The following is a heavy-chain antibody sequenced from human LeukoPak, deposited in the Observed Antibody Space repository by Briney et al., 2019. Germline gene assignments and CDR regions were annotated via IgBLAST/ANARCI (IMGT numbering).Heavy chain of an antibody. CDR2: ISYDGSNK. CDR3: ARDRVAFDI. J-gene: IGHJ3*02. V-gene: IGHV3-30*19. CDR1: GFTFSSYG. Sequence: PGGSLRLSCAASGFTFSSYGMHWVRQAPGKGLEWVAVISYDGSNKYYADSVKGRFTISRDNSKNTLYLQMNSLRAEDTAVYYCARDRVAFDIWGQGTMVTVSS.